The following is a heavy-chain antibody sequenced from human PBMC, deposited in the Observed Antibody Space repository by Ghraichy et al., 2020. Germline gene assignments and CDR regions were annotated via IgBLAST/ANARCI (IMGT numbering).Heavy chain of an antibody. CDR3: ARGSRVVRFYYYDGMDV. V-gene: IGHV3-48*02. CDR1: GFGLSRYS. J-gene: IGHJ6*02. Sequence: GGSLRLSWVGSGFGLSRYSINWVRHSPLHVLECVSYITSSGRTIFYADSVRGLFTISRDNARNSLYLQMNSLRDEDTAVYYCARGSRVVRFYYYDGMDVWGQGTTV. CDR2: ITSSGRTI. D-gene: IGHD4-23*01.